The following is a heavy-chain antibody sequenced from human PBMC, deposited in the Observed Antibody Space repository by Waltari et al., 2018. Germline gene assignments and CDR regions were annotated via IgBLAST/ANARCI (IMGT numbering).Heavy chain of an antibody. J-gene: IGHJ4*02. V-gene: IGHV4-59*01. D-gene: IGHD3-10*01. CDR2: IYYSGST. CDR1: GGSISSYY. CDR3: ARVFYYGSGVFDY. Sequence: QVQLQESGPGLVKPSETLSLTCTVSGGSISSYYWSWIRQPPGKGLEWIGYIYYSGSTNYNPSLKSRVTISVDTSKNQFSLKLSSVTAADTAVYYCARVFYYGSGVFDYWGQGTLVTVSS.